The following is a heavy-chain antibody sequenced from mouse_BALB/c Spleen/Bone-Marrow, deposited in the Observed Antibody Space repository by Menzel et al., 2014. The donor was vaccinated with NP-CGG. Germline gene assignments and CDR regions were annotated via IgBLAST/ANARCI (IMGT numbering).Heavy chain of an antibody. CDR2: IRNKANGYTT. V-gene: IGHV7-3*02. CDR1: GVTLTDYY. CDR3: ARDGYDDY. D-gene: IGHD2-2*01. Sequence: EGKVGEFGGGLVKPGGSLRLPCATSGVTLTDYYLNWVPQPPGKALEWLGFIRNKANGYTTEYSASVKGRSTISRDNSQSILYLQMNTLRAEDSATYYCARDGYDDYWGQGTTLTVSS. J-gene: IGHJ2*01.